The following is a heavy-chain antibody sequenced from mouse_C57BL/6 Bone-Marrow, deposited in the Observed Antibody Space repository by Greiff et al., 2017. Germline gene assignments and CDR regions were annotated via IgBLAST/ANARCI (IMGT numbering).Heavy chain of an antibody. D-gene: IGHD1-1*01. J-gene: IGHJ4*01. V-gene: IGHV5-9-1*02. CDR1: GFTFSSYA. Sequence: EVKLMESGEGLVKPGGSLKLSCAASGFTFSSYAMSWVRQTPEKRLEWVAYISSGGDYIYYADTVKGRFTISRDNARNTLYLQMSSLKSEDTAMYYCTSVEVYYYGSSLYYYAMDYLGQGTSVTVSS. CDR2: ISSGGDYI. CDR3: TSVEVYYYGSSLYYYAMDY.